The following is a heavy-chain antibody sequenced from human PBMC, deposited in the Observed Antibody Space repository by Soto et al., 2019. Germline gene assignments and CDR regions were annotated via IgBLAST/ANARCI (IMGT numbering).Heavy chain of an antibody. D-gene: IGHD6-13*01. CDR1: GGSFSGYY. Sequence: QVQLQQWGAGLLKPSETLSLTCAVYGGSFSGYYWSWIRQPPGKGLEWIGEINHSGSTNYNPSLTSRVTNSVDTTKNQFSQKLSPETDADTAVYYWARGLGRYSISPGSRFDPWGQGPLVTVSS. CDR2: INHSGST. V-gene: IGHV4-34*01. CDR3: ARGLGRYSISPGSRFDP. J-gene: IGHJ5*02.